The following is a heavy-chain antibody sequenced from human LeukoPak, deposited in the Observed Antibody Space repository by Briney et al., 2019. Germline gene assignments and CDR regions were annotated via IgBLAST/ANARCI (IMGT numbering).Heavy chain of an antibody. CDR1: GYTFTNYF. CDR3: AREGWTTGPLFDY. V-gene: IGHV1-46*01. Sequence: ASVKVSCKTPGYTFTNYFLHWVRRAPGQGLEWMGIINPIGGTTTYAEKFQGRVDMTADTSTTTVYMEVISLRSEDTAVYYCAREGWTTGPLFDYWGQGSLVTVSS. J-gene: IGHJ4*02. CDR2: INPIGGTT. D-gene: IGHD2-8*02.